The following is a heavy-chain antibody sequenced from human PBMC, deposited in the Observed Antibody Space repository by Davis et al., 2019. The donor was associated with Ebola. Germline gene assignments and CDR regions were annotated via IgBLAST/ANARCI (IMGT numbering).Heavy chain of an antibody. Sequence: MPSETLSLTCAVYGGSFSGYYWSWIRQPPGKGLEWIGEINHSGSTNYNPSLKSRVTISVDTSENQFSLKLSSVTAADTAVYYCARGRQSYYYYYMDVWGKGTTVTVSS. CDR1: GGSFSGYY. CDR2: INHSGST. CDR3: ARGRQSYYYYYMDV. D-gene: IGHD1-1*01. J-gene: IGHJ6*03. V-gene: IGHV4-34*01.